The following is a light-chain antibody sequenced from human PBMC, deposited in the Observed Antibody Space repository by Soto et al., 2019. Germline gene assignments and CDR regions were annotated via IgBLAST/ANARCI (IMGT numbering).Light chain of an antibody. CDR3: QQSGT. CDR2: KAS. Sequence: DIQMTQSPPTLSASVGDRVTITCRASQSISSWLAWYQQKPGKAPKLLIYKASSLESGVPSRFSGSGSGTEFTLTISSLQPDDFATYYCQQSGTFGQGTKVEIK. J-gene: IGKJ1*01. CDR1: QSISSW. V-gene: IGKV1-5*03.